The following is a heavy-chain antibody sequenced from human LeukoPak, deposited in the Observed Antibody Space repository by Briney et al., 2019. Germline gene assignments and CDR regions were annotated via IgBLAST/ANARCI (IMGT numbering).Heavy chain of an antibody. D-gene: IGHD3-22*01. CDR1: GFTFSIYD. Sequence: AESLRLTCAASGFTFSIYDMSWVRQAPGKGLQWVSSITSSGDGTYYADSVNGLFTISRDNSENMLYLQMNSLRVEDTAVYFCAKDRPNYYGSNGHYYRRDGNYWGQGTLVTVSS. V-gene: IGHV3-23*01. CDR2: ITSSGDGT. J-gene: IGHJ4*02. CDR3: AKDRPNYYGSNGHYYRRDGNY.